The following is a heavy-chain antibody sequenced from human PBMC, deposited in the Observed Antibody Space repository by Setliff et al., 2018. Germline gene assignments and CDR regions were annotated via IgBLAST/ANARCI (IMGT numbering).Heavy chain of an antibody. CDR1: GGSISSGGYY. CDR3: AREQWLDPPGYYYMDV. CDR2: IYIGGST. J-gene: IGHJ6*03. V-gene: IGHV4-31*03. D-gene: IGHD6-19*01. Sequence: PSETLSLTCTVSGGSISSGGYYWSWIRQHPGKGLEWIGYIYIGGSTYYNPSLKSRVTISVDTSKNQFSLKLSSVTAADMAVYYCAREQWLDPPGYYYMDVWAKGTTVTVSS.